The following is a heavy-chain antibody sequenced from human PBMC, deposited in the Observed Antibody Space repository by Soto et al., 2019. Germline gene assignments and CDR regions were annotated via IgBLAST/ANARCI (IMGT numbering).Heavy chain of an antibody. V-gene: IGHV4-59*08. J-gene: IGHJ6*02. Sequence: QVQLQESGPGLVKPSETLSLTCTVSGGSISSYYWSWIRQPPGKGLEWIGYIYNSGSTNYNPSLKSRVTISVDTSKNHVSLKVSSVTAADTAVYYCARQMFLGGMDVWGQGTTVTVSS. CDR2: IYNSGST. CDR1: GGSISSYY. CDR3: ARQMFLGGMDV. D-gene: IGHD3-10*02.